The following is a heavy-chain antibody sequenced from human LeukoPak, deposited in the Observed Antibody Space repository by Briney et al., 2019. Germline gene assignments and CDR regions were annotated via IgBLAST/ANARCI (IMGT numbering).Heavy chain of an antibody. CDR2: ISWDGGTT. CDR1: GFTFDDYA. J-gene: IGHJ6*02. CDR3: AKATMTVTIDYYHYGMDV. V-gene: IGHV3-43D*04. Sequence: PGGSLRLSCAASGFTFDDYAMHWVRQAPGKGLEWVSLISWDGGTTYCADSVKGRFTISRDNSKNTLYLQMNSLRAEDTAVYYCAKATMTVTIDYYHYGMDVWGQGTTVTVSS. D-gene: IGHD4-17*01.